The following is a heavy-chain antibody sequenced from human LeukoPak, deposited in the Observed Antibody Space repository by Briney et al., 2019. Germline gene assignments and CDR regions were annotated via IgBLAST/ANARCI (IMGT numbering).Heavy chain of an antibody. Sequence: ASVKVSCKASGYTFTSYAMNWVRQAPGHGLEWMGWINTNTGNPTYAQGFTGRFVFSLDTSVSTAYLQISSLKAEDTAVYYCARAGYGANWKRLYYFDYWGQGTLVTVSS. J-gene: IGHJ4*02. V-gene: IGHV7-4-1*02. CDR1: GYTFTSYA. CDR2: INTNTGNP. D-gene: IGHD1-1*01. CDR3: ARAGYGANWKRLYYFDY.